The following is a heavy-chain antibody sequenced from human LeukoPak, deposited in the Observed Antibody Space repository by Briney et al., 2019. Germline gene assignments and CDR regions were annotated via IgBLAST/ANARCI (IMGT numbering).Heavy chain of an antibody. CDR1: GGSISSSNFY. V-gene: IGHV4-39*07. CDR2: IYYSGST. J-gene: IGHJ4*02. CDR3: ARASHWNQLHYFDY. Sequence: SETLSLTCTVSGGSISSSNFYWGWIRQPPGKGLEWIGSIYYSGSTNYNPSLKSRVTISVDKSKNQFSLKLSSVTAADTAVYYCARASHWNQLHYFDYWGQGTLVTVSS. D-gene: IGHD1-1*01.